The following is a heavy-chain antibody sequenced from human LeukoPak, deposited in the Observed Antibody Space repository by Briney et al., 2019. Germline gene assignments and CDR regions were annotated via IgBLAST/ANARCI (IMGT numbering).Heavy chain of an antibody. J-gene: IGHJ3*02. CDR3: ARPGRVVGATKGAFDI. CDR2: IYPGDSDT. D-gene: IGHD1-26*01. V-gene: IGHV5-51*01. CDR1: GHSFTSYW. Sequence: GESLKISCKGSGHSFTSYWIGWVRQMPGKGLEWMGIIYPGDSDTRYSPSFQGQVTISADKSISTAYLQWSSLKASDTAMYYCARPGRVVGATKGAFDIWGQGTMVTVSS.